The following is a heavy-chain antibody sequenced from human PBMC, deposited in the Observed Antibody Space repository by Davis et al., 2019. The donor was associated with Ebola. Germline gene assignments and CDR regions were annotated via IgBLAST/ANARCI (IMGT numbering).Heavy chain of an antibody. Sequence: GESLKISCKDSGNSFTSHWIGWVRQMPGKGLEWMGIIYTGDSDTRYSPSFRGQVTISADKSIKTAFLQWSSLKASDTAMYYCASLRRTITGMDDAFDFWGQGTMVTVSS. CDR1: GNSFTSHW. CDR2: IYTGDSDT. D-gene: IGHD2-8*02. J-gene: IGHJ3*01. CDR3: ASLRRTITGMDDAFDF. V-gene: IGHV5-51*01.